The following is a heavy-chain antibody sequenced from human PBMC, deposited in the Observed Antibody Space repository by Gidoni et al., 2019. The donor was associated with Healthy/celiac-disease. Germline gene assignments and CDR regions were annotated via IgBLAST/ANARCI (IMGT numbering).Heavy chain of an antibody. V-gene: IGHV1-2*04. CDR2: INPNSGGT. D-gene: IGHD3-3*01. Sequence: QVQLVQSGAAVKKPGASVKVSCKASGYTFTGYYMHWVRQAPGQGLEWMGWINPNSGGTNYAQKFQGWVTMTRDTSISTAYMELSRLRSDDTAVYYCARELIGIGPRFLEDIDAFDIWGQGTMVTVSS. CDR3: ARELIGIGPRFLEDIDAFDI. CDR1: GYTFTGYY. J-gene: IGHJ3*02.